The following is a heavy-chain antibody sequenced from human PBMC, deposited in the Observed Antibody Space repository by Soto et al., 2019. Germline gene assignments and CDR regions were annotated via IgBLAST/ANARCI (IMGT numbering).Heavy chain of an antibody. Sequence: GGSLRLSCTASGFTFGDYAMSWFRQAPGKGLEWVGFIRSKAYGGTTEYAASVKGRFTISRDDSKSIAYLQMNSMKTEDTAVYYCFYYYFISGYYPYNWFDPWCQAILVTVS. V-gene: IGHV3-49*03. CDR1: GFTFGDYA. J-gene: IGHJ5*02. CDR2: IRSKAYGGTT. D-gene: IGHD3-22*01. CDR3: FYYYFISGYYPYNWFDP.